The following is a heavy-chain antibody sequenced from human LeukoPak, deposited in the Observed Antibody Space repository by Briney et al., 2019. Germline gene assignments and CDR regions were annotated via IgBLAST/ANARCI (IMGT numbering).Heavy chain of an antibody. CDR2: IGSSSNYM. V-gene: IGHV3-21*01. J-gene: IGHJ4*02. CDR1: GFTFSRNA. Sequence: PGGSLRLSCAASGFTFSRNAMNWVRQAPGKGLEWVSFIGSSSNYMSYADSVKGRFTISRDNAKNSLYLQMNSLRAEDTAVYYCARPLDSSNNYFDYWGQGTLVTVSA. CDR3: ARPLDSSNNYFDY. D-gene: IGHD6-13*01.